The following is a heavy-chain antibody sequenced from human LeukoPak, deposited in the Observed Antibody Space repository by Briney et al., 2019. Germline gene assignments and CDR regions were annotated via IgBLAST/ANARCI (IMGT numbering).Heavy chain of an antibody. J-gene: IGHJ4*02. CDR2: INHSGST. D-gene: IGHD6-13*01. CDR1: GESFNNYY. CDR3: ARDRIAADKPDGYYFDY. Sequence: SETLSLTCAVYGESFNNYYWTWIRQSPGKGLEWIGEINHSGSTNYNPSLKSRVTISVDPSKNQLSLKLTSVIAADTAVYYCARDRIAADKPDGYYFDYWGQGTLVTVSS. V-gene: IGHV4-34*01.